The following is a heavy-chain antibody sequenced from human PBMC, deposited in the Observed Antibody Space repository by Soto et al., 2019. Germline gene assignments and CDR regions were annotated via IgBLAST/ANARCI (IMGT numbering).Heavy chain of an antibody. J-gene: IGHJ5*02. CDR1: GFTFSDSW. Sequence: GSLNLSCTASGFTFSDSWMTWVRQAPGKGLEWVARINPYESEKKYADSVKGRFSISRDNAKNSMYLQMDSLRGEDTAVYYCVRGGSNYASWGQGTLVTVSS. CDR3: VRGGSNYAS. CDR2: INPYESEK. D-gene: IGHD4-4*01. V-gene: IGHV3-7*01.